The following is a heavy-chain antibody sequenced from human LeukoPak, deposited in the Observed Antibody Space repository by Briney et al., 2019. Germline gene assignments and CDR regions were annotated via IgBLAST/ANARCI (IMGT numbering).Heavy chain of an antibody. CDR3: TRQYVLLWFGELLGSMDV. CDR1: GFTFGDYA. Sequence: GGSLRLSCTASGFTFGDYAMSWVRQAPGKGLEWVGFIRSKAYGGTTEYAASVKGRFTISRDDSKSIAYLQMNSLKTEDTAVYYCTRQYVLLWFGELLGSMDVWGKGTTVTVSS. V-gene: IGHV3-49*04. J-gene: IGHJ6*04. D-gene: IGHD3-10*01. CDR2: IRSKAYGGTT.